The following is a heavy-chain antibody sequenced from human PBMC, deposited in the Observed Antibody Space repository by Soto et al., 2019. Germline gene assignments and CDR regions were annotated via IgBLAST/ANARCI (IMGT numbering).Heavy chain of an antibody. CDR3: ARDGWVSAFDI. CDR2: TRNKANSYTT. V-gene: IGHV3-72*01. J-gene: IGHJ3*02. D-gene: IGHD3-10*01. CDR1: GFTFSDHH. Sequence: EVQLVESGGGLVQPGGSLRLSCAASGFTFSDHHMDWVRQAPGKGLEWVGRTRNKANSYTTEYAASVKGRFTISRDDSKNSLYLQMNSLKTEDTAVYYCARDGWVSAFDIWGQGTMVTVSS.